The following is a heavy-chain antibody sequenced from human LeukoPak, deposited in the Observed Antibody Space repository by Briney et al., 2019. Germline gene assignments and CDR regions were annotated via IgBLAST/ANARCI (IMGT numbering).Heavy chain of an antibody. J-gene: IGHJ4*02. V-gene: IGHV3-23*01. CDR2: ISGSGFT. CDR1: GFTFISYA. D-gene: IGHD6-6*01. Sequence: PGGSLRLSCAASGFTFISYAMSWVRQAPGKGLEWVSAISGSGFTYYADSVKGRFTISRDNSKNTLYLQMNSLRADDTAVYYCARGLYSSSPWGQGTLVTVSS. CDR3: ARGLYSSSP.